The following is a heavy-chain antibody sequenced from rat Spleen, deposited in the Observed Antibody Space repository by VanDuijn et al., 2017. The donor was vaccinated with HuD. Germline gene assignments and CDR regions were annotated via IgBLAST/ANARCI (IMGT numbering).Heavy chain of an antibody. D-gene: IGHD1-1*01. CDR3: ARGDYSDEDFEY. Sequence: QVQLMESGPGLVQPSETLSLTCTVSGFSLTSYNVHWVRQPPGKGLEGMGVMGSGGSTDYNSALKSRVGISRDTPKSQVFVKMRSLPTEDTAHYDCARGDYSDEDFEYWGHGVMVTVCS. CDR1: GFSLTSYN. J-gene: IGHJ2*01. CDR2: MGSGGST. V-gene: IGHV2-45*01.